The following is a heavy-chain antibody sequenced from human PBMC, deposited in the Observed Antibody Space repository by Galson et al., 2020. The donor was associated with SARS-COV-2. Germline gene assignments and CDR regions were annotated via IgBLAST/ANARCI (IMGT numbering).Heavy chain of an antibody. CDR2: ISYDGSNK. CDR3: LGELLGLMGY. J-gene: IGHJ4*02. D-gene: IGHD1-26*01. V-gene: IGHV3-30*01. CDR1: GFPFSSYA. Sequence: GGSLRLSCAASGFPFSSYAIHWVRQAPAKGLEWVAVISYDGSNKYYADSVKGRFTISRDNSKNTLYLQMNSLRAEDTAVYYCLGELLGLMGYWGQGTLVTVSS.